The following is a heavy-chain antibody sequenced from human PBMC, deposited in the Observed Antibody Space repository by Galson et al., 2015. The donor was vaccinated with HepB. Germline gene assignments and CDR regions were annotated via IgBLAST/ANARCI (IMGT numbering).Heavy chain of an antibody. D-gene: IGHD6-6*01. CDR3: AKDRWFSGDSSSGLDS. V-gene: IGHV3-23*01. Sequence: SLRLSCAASGFISSIYAMSWVRQAPGKGLEWVSSVGGGFGTTYYADSVQGRFTISSDISKNTLYLQMNSLRTEYTAVYYCAKDRWFSGDSSSGLDSWGQGTLVTVSS. CDR1: GFISSIYA. J-gene: IGHJ4*02. CDR2: VGGGFGTT.